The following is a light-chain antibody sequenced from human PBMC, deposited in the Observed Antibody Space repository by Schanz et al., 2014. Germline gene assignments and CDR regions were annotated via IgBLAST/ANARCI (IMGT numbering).Light chain of an antibody. CDR1: QRVTSN. CDR2: DAS. CDR3: QQRSNWPLT. V-gene: IGKV3-11*01. Sequence: EIVLAQSPATLSLSPGERATLSCRTSQRVTSNSLAWYQQKPGQAPRLLIYDASNRATGIPARFSGSGSGTDFTLTISSLEPEDFAVYYCQQRSNWPLTFGGGTKVEIK. J-gene: IGKJ4*01.